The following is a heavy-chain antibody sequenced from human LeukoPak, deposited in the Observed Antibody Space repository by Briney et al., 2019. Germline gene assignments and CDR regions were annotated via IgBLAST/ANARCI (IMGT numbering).Heavy chain of an antibody. CDR2: ISWNCGSI. Sequence: PGGSLRLSCAASGFTFDDYAMHWVRQAPGKGLEWVSGISWNCGSIGYADSVKGRFTISRDNAKNSLYLQMNSLRAEDTALYYCAKDIGGSSSGPTDYWGQGTLVTVSS. J-gene: IGHJ4*02. D-gene: IGHD6-19*01. CDR1: GFTFDDYA. CDR3: AKDIGGSSSGPTDY. V-gene: IGHV3-9*01.